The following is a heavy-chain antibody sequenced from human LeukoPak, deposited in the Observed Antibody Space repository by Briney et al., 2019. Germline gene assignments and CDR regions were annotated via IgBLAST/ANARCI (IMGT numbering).Heavy chain of an antibody. CDR2: IYPHDSNV. CDR3: TRREYNDYWTAFPF. Sequence: GESLKISCKTSGYIFSNYWIAWVRQTPGEGLEWMGIIYPHDSNVKYSPSFQGHVTISVDKSVSTAYLQWNTLKASDTATYFCTRREYNDYWTAFPFWGQGTEVAVSS. J-gene: IGHJ4*02. D-gene: IGHD2/OR15-2a*01. V-gene: IGHV5-51*01. CDR1: GYIFSNYW.